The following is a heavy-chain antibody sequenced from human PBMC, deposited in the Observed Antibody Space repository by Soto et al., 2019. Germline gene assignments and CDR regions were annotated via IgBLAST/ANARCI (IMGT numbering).Heavy chain of an antibody. CDR3: ARAECSTPNCLTAYYSYGLDA. CDR1: GFTFSNFE. V-gene: IGHV3-48*03. J-gene: IGHJ6*02. Sequence: GGSLRLSCAASGFTFSNFEMHWVRQAPGKGLEWVSYINTAGSTKYYAESVKGRFTISRDNARNSLFLQMNSLRAEDTAVYYCARAECSTPNCLTAYYSYGLDAWGQETTVNTSS. CDR2: INTAGSTK. D-gene: IGHD2-2*01.